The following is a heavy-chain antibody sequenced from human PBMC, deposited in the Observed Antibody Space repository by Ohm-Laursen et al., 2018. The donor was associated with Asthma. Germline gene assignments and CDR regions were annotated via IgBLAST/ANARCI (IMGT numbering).Heavy chain of an antibody. D-gene: IGHD6-13*01. V-gene: IGHV4-30-2*01. CDR2: TYHSGST. CDR3: ARVSSSWFDF. Sequence: TLSLTCTVSGGSISSYSWSWIRQPPGKGLEWIGHTYHSGSTYYNPSPKSRVAISVDRSKNQFSLTLSSVTASDTAIYYCARVSSSWFDFWGQGTLVTVSS. CDR1: GGSISSYS. J-gene: IGHJ4*02.